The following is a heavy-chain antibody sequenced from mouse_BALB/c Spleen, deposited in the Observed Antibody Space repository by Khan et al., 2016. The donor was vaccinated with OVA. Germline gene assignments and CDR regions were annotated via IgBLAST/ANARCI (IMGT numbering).Heavy chain of an antibody. J-gene: IGHJ3*01. CDR3: ARPYYGSAWFAY. D-gene: IGHD1-1*01. Sequence: QVQLQQSGPGLVAPSQSLSITCTVSGFSLTNYGVHWVRQPPREGLEWLGVIWAGGSTNYYSALMSRLSISKDNSKSQVFLKMNSLQTNDTAMYYCARPYYGSAWFAYWGQGTLVTVSA. V-gene: IGHV2-9*02. CDR1: GFSLTNYG. CDR2: IWAGGST.